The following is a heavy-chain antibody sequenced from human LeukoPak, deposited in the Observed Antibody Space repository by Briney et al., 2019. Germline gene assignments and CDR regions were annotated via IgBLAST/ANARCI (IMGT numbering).Heavy chain of an antibody. J-gene: IGHJ3*02. CDR3: ARDIPGYSYGSAFDI. V-gene: IGHV4-59*01. Sequence: SETLSLTCTVSGGSISSYYWSWIRQPPGKGREWMVYIYYSGSTNYNPSLKSRVTISVDTSKNQFSLKLSSVTAADTAVYYCARDIPGYSYGSAFDIWGQGTMVTVSS. D-gene: IGHD5-18*01. CDR2: IYYSGST. CDR1: GGSISSYY.